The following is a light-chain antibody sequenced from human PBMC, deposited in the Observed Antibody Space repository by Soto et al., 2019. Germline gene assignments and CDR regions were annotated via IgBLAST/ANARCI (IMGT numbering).Light chain of an antibody. Sequence: QSALTQPASVSGALGQSSTISCSGTSSDVGLFDYVSWYQQHPGKVPKLMIYDVNDRPSGVSDRFSGSKSGNTASLTISGLQAEEEADYFCSSYTSDAIHVVCGGGTKLTVL. J-gene: IGLJ2*01. CDR2: DVN. V-gene: IGLV2-14*03. CDR1: SSDVGLFDY. CDR3: SSYTSDAIHVV.